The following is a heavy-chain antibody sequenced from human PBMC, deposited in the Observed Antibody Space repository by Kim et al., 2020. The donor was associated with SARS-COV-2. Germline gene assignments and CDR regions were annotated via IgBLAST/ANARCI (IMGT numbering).Heavy chain of an antibody. D-gene: IGHD3-10*01. V-gene: IGHV1-18*04. Sequence: ASVKVSCKASGYTFTSYGISWVRQAPGQGLEWMGWISAYNGNTNYAQKLQGRVTMTTDTSTSTAYRELRSLRSDDTAVYYCARDVGVRGVIQGTFDYWGQGTLVTVSS. CDR2: ISAYNGNT. J-gene: IGHJ4*02. CDR1: GYTFTSYG. CDR3: ARDVGVRGVIQGTFDY.